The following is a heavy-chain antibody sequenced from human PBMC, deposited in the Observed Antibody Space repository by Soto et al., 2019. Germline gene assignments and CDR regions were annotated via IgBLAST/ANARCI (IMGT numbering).Heavy chain of an antibody. J-gene: IGHJ5*02. CDR3: ARLDIVVVPGSSWFDP. D-gene: IGHD2-2*03. CDR1: GYSFTSYW. CDR2: IYPGDSDT. V-gene: IGHV5-51*01. Sequence: PGESLKISCKGSGYSFTSYWIGWVRQMPGKGLEWMGIIYPGDSDTRYSPSFQGQVTISADKSISTAYLQWSSLKASDTAMYYCARLDIVVVPGSSWFDPWGQGTLVTVSS.